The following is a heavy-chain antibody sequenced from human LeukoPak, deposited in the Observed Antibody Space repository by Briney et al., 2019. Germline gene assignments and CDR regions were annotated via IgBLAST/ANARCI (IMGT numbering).Heavy chain of an antibody. CDR1: GGSISSGDYY. J-gene: IGHJ5*02. CDR3: ARAAPYSVVPAAIGRRNWFDP. CDR2: IYYSGSA. V-gene: IGHV4-30-4*01. Sequence: PSETLSLTCTVSGGSISSGDYYWSWIRQPPGKGLEWIGYIYYSGSAYYNPSLKSRVTISVDTSKNQFSLKLSSVTAADTAVYYCARAAPYSVVPAAIGRRNWFDPWGQGTLVTVSS. D-gene: IGHD2-2*02.